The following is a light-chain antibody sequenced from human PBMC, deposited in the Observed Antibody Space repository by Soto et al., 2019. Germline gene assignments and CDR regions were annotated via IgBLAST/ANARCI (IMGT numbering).Light chain of an antibody. Sequence: QLVLTQSSSASASLGSSVKLTCTLSSGHSSYIIAWHQQQPGKAPRYLMKLEGSGSYNKGGGVPDRFSGSSSAADRYLTISNLQSEDEADYYCETWDSNTRVFGGGTKLTVL. CDR3: ETWDSNTRV. CDR1: SGHSSYI. CDR2: LEGSGSY. V-gene: IGLV4-60*03. J-gene: IGLJ2*01.